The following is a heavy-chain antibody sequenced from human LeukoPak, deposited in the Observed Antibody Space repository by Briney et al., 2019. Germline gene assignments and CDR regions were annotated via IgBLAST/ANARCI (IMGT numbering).Heavy chain of an antibody. J-gene: IGHJ6*03. CDR2: IQYAGGNK. CDR1: GFTFSSYS. Sequence: GGSLRLSCAASGFTFSSYSMNWVRQAPGKALEWVAFIQYAGGNKFYADSVKDRFTISRDNSKNTLYLQMNILRPEDTAVYYCAKVGGGNPYYYYMDVWGKGTTVTVSS. CDR3: AKVGGGNPYYYYMDV. V-gene: IGHV3-30*02. D-gene: IGHD4-23*01.